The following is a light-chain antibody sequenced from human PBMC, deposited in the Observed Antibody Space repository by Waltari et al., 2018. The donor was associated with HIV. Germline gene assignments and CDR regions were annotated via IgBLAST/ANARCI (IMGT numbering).Light chain of an antibody. CDR1: QAISSY. J-gene: IGKJ5*01. V-gene: IGKV1-9*01. CDR2: AAA. CDR3: QQLNSYLVT. Sequence: DIQLTQSPSFLSASVGDRVTITSRARQAISSYLARYQQKPGKAPKLLMYAAATLQSGVPSRFCGSGSGTEVTLTISSLQPEDFATYYCQQLNSYLVTFGQGTRLEIK.